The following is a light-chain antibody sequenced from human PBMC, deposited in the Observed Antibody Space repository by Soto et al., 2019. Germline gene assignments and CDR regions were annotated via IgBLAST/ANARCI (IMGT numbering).Light chain of an antibody. Sequence: EIVLTQSPGTLSLSPGERVTLSCRASQSVSSTYLAWYQQKPGQAPRLLIYGASYRATGIPDRLSGSGSGTEFTLTISRLEPEDFVVYYCQQYGTSVYTFGQGTRLEIK. V-gene: IGKV3-20*01. CDR2: GAS. CDR3: QQYGTSVYT. CDR1: QSVSSTY. J-gene: IGKJ2*01.